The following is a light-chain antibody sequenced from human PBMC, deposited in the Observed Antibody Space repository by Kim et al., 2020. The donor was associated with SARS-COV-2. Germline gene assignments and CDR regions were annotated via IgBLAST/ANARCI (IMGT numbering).Light chain of an antibody. CDR1: NIGDKR. Sequence: APGKAARITGVGTNIGDKRVNWYQQKPGHAPVLVISFDSDRPSGIPGRFSGSNSGTTATLTISRVEAVDEADYYCQVYDSDGDHVVFGGGTKLTVL. V-gene: IGLV3-21*04. CDR2: FDS. J-gene: IGLJ2*01. CDR3: QVYDSDGDHVV.